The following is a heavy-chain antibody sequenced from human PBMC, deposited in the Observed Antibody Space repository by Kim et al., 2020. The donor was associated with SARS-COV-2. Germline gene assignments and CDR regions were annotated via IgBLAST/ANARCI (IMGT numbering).Heavy chain of an antibody. V-gene: IGHV1-69*13. D-gene: IGHD6-13*01. CDR3: ARVTGYSSSWYSVYYYGMDV. J-gene: IGHJ6*02. CDR1: GGTFSSYA. CDR2: IIPIFGTA. Sequence: SVKVSCKASGGTFSSYAISWVRQAPGQGLEWMGGIIPIFGTANYAQKFQGRVTITADESTSTAYMELSSLRSEDTAVYYCARVTGYSSSWYSVYYYGMDVWGQGTTVTVSS.